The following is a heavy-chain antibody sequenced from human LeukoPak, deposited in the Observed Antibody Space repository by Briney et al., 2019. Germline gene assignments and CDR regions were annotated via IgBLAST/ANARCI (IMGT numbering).Heavy chain of an antibody. Sequence: SETLSLTCTVSGGSISSYYWSWIRQPPGKGLEWIGYIYYSGSTNYNPSLKSRVTISVDTSKNQFSLKLSSVTAADTAVYYCARVPYYGDYGSYYYYYYMDVWGKGTTVTVSS. CDR3: ARVPYYGDYGSYYYYYYMDV. CDR2: IYYSGST. D-gene: IGHD4-17*01. V-gene: IGHV4-59*01. CDR1: GGSISSYY. J-gene: IGHJ6*03.